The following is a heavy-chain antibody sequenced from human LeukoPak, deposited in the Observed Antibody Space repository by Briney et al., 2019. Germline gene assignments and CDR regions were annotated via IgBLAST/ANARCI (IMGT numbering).Heavy chain of an antibody. J-gene: IGHJ3*02. Sequence: PSETLSLTCTVSGGSISSYYWSWIRQPPGKGVEWIGYIYYSGSTNYNPSLKSRVTISVDTSKNQFSLKLSSVTAADTAVYYCARHQAVIYAFDIWGQGTMVTVSS. V-gene: IGHV4-59*08. D-gene: IGHD3-16*02. CDR1: GGSISSYY. CDR2: IYYSGST. CDR3: ARHQAVIYAFDI.